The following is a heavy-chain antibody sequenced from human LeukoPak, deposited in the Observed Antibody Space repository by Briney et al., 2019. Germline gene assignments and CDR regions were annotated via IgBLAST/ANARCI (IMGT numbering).Heavy chain of an antibody. CDR2: TNSDGSTT. D-gene: IGHD3-16*02. V-gene: IGHV3-74*01. CDR3: TRDITFGGIIVSDAFDI. J-gene: IGHJ3*02. CDR1: RFTFSTYW. Sequence: GGSLRLSCAASRFTFSTYWMHWVRQAPGKGLVWVSRTNSDGSTTNYADSVKGRFTISRDNAKNTLYLQMNSLRAEDTAVYFCTRDITFGGIIVSDAFDIWGQGTMVTVSS.